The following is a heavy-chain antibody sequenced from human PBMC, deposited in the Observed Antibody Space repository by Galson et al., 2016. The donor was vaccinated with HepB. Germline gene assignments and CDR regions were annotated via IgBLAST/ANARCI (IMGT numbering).Heavy chain of an antibody. D-gene: IGHD3-3*01. CDR3: ARDSGTTRFFHS. J-gene: IGHJ5*01. CDR1: GYTFTSYG. CDR2: ISAYNGKT. V-gene: IGHV1-18*01. Sequence: SVKVSCKASGYTFTSYGVNWVRQAPGQRLEWMGWISAYNGKTNYAQKVQGRVTITADDSTRTAYMELSRLSSDDTAMYYCARDSGTTRFFHSWGQGTLVTVSS.